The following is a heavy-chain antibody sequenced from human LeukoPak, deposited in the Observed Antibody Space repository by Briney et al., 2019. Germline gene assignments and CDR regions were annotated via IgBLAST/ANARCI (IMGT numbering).Heavy chain of an antibody. D-gene: IGHD5-24*01. V-gene: IGHV3-30*04. CDR3: AKSEGDGYNPFDY. CDR1: GFTFSSYA. CDR2: ISYGGSNK. J-gene: IGHJ4*02. Sequence: GGSLRLSCAASGFTFSSYAMHWVRQAPGKGLEWVAVISYGGSNKYYADSVKGRFTISRDNSKNTLYLQMNSLRAEDTAVYYCAKSEGDGYNPFDYWGQGTLVTVSS.